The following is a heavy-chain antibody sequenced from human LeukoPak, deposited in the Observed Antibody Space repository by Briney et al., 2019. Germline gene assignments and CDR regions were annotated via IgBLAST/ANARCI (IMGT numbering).Heavy chain of an antibody. J-gene: IGHJ4*02. V-gene: IGHV3-15*01. CDR3: TTAGHN. CDR2: IKSKTAGATI. CDR1: GFSFSNAW. Sequence: GSLRLSCIASGFSFSNAWMGWVRQAPGEGLDWVGRIKSKTAGATIDYAAPVKGRFTISREDSKNTLYLQMNSLKTEDTAVYYCTTAGHNWGQGTLVTVSS.